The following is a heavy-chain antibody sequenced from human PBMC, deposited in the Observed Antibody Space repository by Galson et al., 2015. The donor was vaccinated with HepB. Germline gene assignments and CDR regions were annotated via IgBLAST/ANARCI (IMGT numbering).Heavy chain of an antibody. CDR2: ISSSSDYI. J-gene: IGHJ5*02. CDR1: GFMFSSYN. D-gene: IGHD6-19*01. V-gene: IGHV3-21*06. Sequence: LRLSCAASGFMFSSYNMNWVRQAPGKGLEWVSSISSSSDYIRYADSVKGRFTISRDNAKNTLYLQMNSLRAEDTAVYYCARGWGIAVAGTWWFDPWGQGTLVTVSS. CDR3: ARGWGIAVAGTWWFDP.